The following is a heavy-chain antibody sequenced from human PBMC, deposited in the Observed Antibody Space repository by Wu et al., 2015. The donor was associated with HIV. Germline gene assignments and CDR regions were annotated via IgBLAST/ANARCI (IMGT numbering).Heavy chain of an antibody. D-gene: IGHD3-22*01. Sequence: QVQLVQSGAEVKKPGSSMKVSCKASGGTLSSYTISWVRQAPGQGLEWMGGIIPIFGTANYAQKFQGRVTITTDESTSTAYMELSSLRSEDTAVYYCARGPIVVVQYYYYYYGMDVWGQGTTVTVSS. CDR1: GGTLSSYT. CDR2: IIPIFGTA. V-gene: IGHV1-69*05. J-gene: IGHJ6*02. CDR3: ARGPIVVVQYYYYYYGMDV.